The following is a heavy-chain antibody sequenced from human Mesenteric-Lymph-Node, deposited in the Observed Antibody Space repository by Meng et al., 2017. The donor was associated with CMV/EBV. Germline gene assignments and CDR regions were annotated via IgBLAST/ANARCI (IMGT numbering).Heavy chain of an antibody. CDR1: GFTFSNAW. CDR2: IKSKTDGGTT. Sequence: GGSLRLSCAASGFTFSNAWMSWVRQAPGKGLEWVGRIKSKTDGGTTDYAAPVKGRFTISRDDSKSTLYLQMNSLKTEDTAVYYCTTVGVVPAVADAFDIWGQGTMVTVSS. J-gene: IGHJ3*02. CDR3: TTVGVVPAVADAFDI. D-gene: IGHD2-2*01. V-gene: IGHV3-15*01.